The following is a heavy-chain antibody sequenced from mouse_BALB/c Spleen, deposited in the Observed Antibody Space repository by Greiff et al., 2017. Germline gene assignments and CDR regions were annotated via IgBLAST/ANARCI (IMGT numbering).Heavy chain of an antibody. V-gene: IGHV2-6-4*01. J-gene: IGHJ1*01. CDR1: GFSLSRYS. CDR3: ARQYYYGSSRYFDV. Sequence: VQRVESGPGLVAPSQSLSITCTVSGFSLSRYSVHWVRQPPGKGLEWLGMIWGGGSTDYNSALKSRLSISKDNSKSQVFLKMNSLQTDDTAMYYCARQYYYGSSRYFDVWGAGTTVTVSS. CDR2: IWGGGST. D-gene: IGHD1-1*01.